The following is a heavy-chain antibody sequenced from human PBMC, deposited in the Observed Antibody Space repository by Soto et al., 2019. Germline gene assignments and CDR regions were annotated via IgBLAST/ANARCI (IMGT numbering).Heavy chain of an antibody. Sequence: SETLSLTCTVSGGSISSYYWSWIRQPPGKGLEWIGYIYYSGSTNYNPSLKSRVTISLDTPKNQFSLKLSSVTAADTAVYYCARGYSSGWYGRDWFDPWGQGTLVTVSS. CDR1: GGSISSYY. CDR3: ARGYSSGWYGRDWFDP. J-gene: IGHJ5*02. CDR2: IYYSGST. V-gene: IGHV4-59*01. D-gene: IGHD6-19*01.